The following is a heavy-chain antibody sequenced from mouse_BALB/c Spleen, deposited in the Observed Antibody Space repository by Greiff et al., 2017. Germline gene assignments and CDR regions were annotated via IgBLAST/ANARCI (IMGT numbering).Heavy chain of an antibody. CDR3: VRGLGFAY. J-gene: IGHJ3*01. Sequence: EVMLVETGGGLVQPKGSLKLSCAASGFTFNTNAMNWVRQAPGKGLEWVARIRSKSNNYATYYADSVKDRFTISRDDSQSMLYLQMNNLKTEDTAMYYCVRGLGFAYWGQGTLVTVSA. CDR1: GFTFNTNA. V-gene: IGHV10S3*01. CDR2: IRSKSNNYAT.